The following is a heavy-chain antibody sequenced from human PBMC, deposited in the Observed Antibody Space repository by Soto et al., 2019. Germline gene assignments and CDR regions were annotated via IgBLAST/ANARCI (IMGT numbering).Heavy chain of an antibody. J-gene: IGHJ4*02. D-gene: IGHD5-18*01. V-gene: IGHV4-39*01. Sequence: ETLSLTCTVSVGSISSSSYYWGWILQPPGKGLEWIGSIYYSGSTYYNPSLKSRVTISVDTSKNQFSLKLSSVTATDTAVYYCASSRGYSYGSIDYWGQGTLVTVSS. CDR2: IYYSGST. CDR1: VGSISSSSYY. CDR3: ASSRGYSYGSIDY.